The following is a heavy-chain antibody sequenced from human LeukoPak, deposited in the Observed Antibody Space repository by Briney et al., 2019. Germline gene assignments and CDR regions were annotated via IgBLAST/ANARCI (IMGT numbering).Heavy chain of an antibody. Sequence: GASVKVSCKASGYTFTSSGNSWVRQAPGQGLEWMGWISAYNGNTNYAQKLQGRVTMTTDTATSTAYMELRSLRSDDTAVYFCATCTNGVCYTGDYWGQGTLVSVSS. V-gene: IGHV1-18*01. J-gene: IGHJ4*02. D-gene: IGHD2-8*01. CDR2: ISAYNGNT. CDR3: ATCTNGVCYTGDY. CDR1: GYTFTSSG.